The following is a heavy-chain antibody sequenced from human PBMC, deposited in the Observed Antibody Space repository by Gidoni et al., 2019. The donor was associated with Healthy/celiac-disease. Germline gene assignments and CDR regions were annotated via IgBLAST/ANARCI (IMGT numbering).Heavy chain of an antibody. Sequence: QVQLVESGGGVVQPGRSLRLSCAASGFTFSSYGMHWVRQAPGKGLEWVAVISYDGSKKYYADSVKGRFTISRDNSKNTLYLQMNSLRAEDTAVYYCAKGESSGWPNSNGMDVWGQGTTVTVSS. D-gene: IGHD6-19*01. CDR2: ISYDGSKK. J-gene: IGHJ6*02. V-gene: IGHV3-30*18. CDR1: GFTFSSYG. CDR3: AKGESSGWPNSNGMDV.